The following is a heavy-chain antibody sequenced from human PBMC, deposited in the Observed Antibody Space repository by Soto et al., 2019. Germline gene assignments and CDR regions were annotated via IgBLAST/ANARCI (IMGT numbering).Heavy chain of an antibody. D-gene: IGHD2-2*01. V-gene: IGHV1-69*02. CDR2: IIPMLTVT. J-gene: IGHJ3*01. CDR1: GGTFNTYT. CDR3: SIGSWSAETFDV. Sequence: VHLIQSGAEVKKPGSSVKVSCKAAGGTFNTYTLIWVRQAPGHGPEWMGRIIPMLTVTNSAQKFQGRLTLTADKSTGTAFMELTSLRSDDTAVYYCSIGSWSAETFDVWGQGTMVTVSS.